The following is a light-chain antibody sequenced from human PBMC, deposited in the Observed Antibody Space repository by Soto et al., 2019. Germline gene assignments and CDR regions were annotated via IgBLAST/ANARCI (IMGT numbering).Light chain of an antibody. V-gene: IGKV3-20*01. CDR3: QQFDGSLT. CDR2: GIS. Sequence: EIVLTQSPGTLSLSPGERATLSCRASQSLSNRYLAWYQQKPGQAPRLLITGISKRAPGIPDRFSGSGSGTHFSLTISRLEPEGFAMYSCQQFDGSLTFGGGTKVDI. J-gene: IGKJ4*01. CDR1: QSLSNRY.